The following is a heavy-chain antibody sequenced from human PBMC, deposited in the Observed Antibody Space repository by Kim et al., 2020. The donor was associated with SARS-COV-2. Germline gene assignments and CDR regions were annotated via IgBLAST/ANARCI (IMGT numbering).Heavy chain of an antibody. D-gene: IGHD3-16*01. J-gene: IGHJ3*02. V-gene: IGHV5-51*01. Sequence: GESLKISCKGSGYSFTSYWIGWVRQMPGKGLEWMGIIYPGDSDTRYSPSFQGQVTISADKSISTAYLQWSSLKASDTAMHYCARRRGEPPRLLMYAFDIWGQGTMVTVSS. CDR2: IYPGDSDT. CDR3: ARRRGEPPRLLMYAFDI. CDR1: GYSFTSYW.